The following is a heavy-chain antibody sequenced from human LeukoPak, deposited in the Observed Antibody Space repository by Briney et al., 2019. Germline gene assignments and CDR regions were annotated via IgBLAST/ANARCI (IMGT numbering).Heavy chain of an antibody. CDR3: AKSPHYYDSSGPPGYFDY. D-gene: IGHD3-22*01. V-gene: IGHV3-23*01. Sequence: QAGGSLRLSCAASGFTFSSYAMSWVRQAPGKGLEWVSAISGSGGSTYYADSVKGRFTISRDNSKNTLYLQMNSLRAEDTAVYYCAKSPHYYDSSGPPGYFDYWGQGTLVTVSS. CDR2: ISGSGGST. CDR1: GFTFSSYA. J-gene: IGHJ4*02.